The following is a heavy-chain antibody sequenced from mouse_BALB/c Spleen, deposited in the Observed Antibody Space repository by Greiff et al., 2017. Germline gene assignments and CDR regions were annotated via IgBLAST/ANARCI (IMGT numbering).Heavy chain of an antibody. V-gene: IGHV5-9*03. CDR3: ANSLAYYEGSWFAY. Sequence: DVKLVESGGGLVKPGGSLKLSCAASGFTFSSYTMSWVRQTPEKRLEWVATISSGGGNTYYPDSVKGRFTISRDNAKNNLYLQMSSLRSEDTALYYCANSLAYYEGSWFAYWGQGTLVTVSA. CDR1: GFTFSSYT. CDR2: ISSGGGNT. J-gene: IGHJ3*01. D-gene: IGHD2-10*01.